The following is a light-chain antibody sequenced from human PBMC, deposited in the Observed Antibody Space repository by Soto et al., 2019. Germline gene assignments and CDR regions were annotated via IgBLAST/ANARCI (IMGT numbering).Light chain of an antibody. J-gene: IGKJ3*01. V-gene: IGKV3-20*01. Sequence: EIVLTQSPGTLSLSPGERATLSCRASQSVSSSYLAWYQQKPGQAPRLLIYGASSRATGIPDRFSGSGSGTDFTLTSSRLEPEDFAVYYCQQYGSPITFGPGTKVDIK. CDR2: GAS. CDR1: QSVSSSY. CDR3: QQYGSPIT.